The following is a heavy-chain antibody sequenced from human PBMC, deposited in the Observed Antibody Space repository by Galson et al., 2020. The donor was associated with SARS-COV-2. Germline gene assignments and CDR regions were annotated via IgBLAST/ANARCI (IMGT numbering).Heavy chain of an antibody. V-gene: IGHV1-8*01. Sequence: ASVKVSCKASGYTFNNFDINWVRQATGQGLEWMGWMNPDSGNTGYAQKFQGRVTMTGNTSISTAYMELNSLTSEDTAVYYCARGRTRGNSTGWSSCWGQGTLVTVSS. CDR2: MNPDSGNT. J-gene: IGHJ4*02. D-gene: IGHD3-9*01. CDR3: ARGRTRGNSTGWSSC. CDR1: GYTFNNFD.